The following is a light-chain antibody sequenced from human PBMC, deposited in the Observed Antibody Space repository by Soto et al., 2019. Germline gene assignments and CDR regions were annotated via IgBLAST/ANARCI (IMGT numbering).Light chain of an antibody. CDR1: QSVSSNY. Sequence: IVLTQSRGTLSLSPGERATLSCRASQSVSSNYLACYNLNPGKAPRILIHGASSSATGIPDRFRGSRSGTDVTVANSRLEHEDFAVFSCQQYGNTSWTLAQGTKVDIK. CDR2: GAS. J-gene: IGKJ1*01. V-gene: IGKV3-20*01. CDR3: QQYGNTSWT.